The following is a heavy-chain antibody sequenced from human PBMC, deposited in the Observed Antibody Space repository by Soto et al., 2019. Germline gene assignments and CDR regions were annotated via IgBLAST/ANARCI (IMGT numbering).Heavy chain of an antibody. CDR2: IYYSGST. D-gene: IGHD1-20*01. J-gene: IGHJ3*02. Sequence: PSETLSLTCTVSGGSISSNDYYWSWIRQPPGKGLEWIGYIYYSGSTYYNPSLKSRVTISADTSKTQFSLKLTSVTAADTAVYYCARGRYNWNQGAFDIWGPGTVVTVSS. V-gene: IGHV4-30-4*01. CDR3: ARGRYNWNQGAFDI. CDR1: GGSISSNDYY.